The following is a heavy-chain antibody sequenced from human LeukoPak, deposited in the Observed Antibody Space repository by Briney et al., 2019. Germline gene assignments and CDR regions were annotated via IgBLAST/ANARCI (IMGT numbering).Heavy chain of an antibody. CDR3: ARDLNWYVFRY. CDR2: IYSAGIT. CDR1: GFTVSNNY. D-gene: IGHD1-20*01. J-gene: IGHJ4*02. V-gene: IGHV3-66*01. Sequence: QTGGSLRLSCAASGFTVSNNYMTWVRQAPGKGLEWVSVIYSAGITYYADSVKGRFTISRDISKNTLYPQMNSLRVEDTAVYYCARDLNWYVFRYWGQGALVTVSS.